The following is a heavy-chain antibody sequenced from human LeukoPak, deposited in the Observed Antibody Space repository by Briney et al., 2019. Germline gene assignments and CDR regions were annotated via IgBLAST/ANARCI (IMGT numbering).Heavy chain of an antibody. CDR3: ARGRPYYYDSRGYYPYDAFDI. CDR2: IYSGGST. CDR1: GFTVSSNY. Sequence: GGSLRLSCAASGFTVSSNYMSWVRQAPGKGLEWVSVIYSGGSTYYADSVKGRFTISRDNSKNTLYLQMNSLRAEDTAVYYCARGRPYYYDSRGYYPYDAFDIWGQGTMVTVSS. D-gene: IGHD3-22*01. V-gene: IGHV3-53*01. J-gene: IGHJ3*02.